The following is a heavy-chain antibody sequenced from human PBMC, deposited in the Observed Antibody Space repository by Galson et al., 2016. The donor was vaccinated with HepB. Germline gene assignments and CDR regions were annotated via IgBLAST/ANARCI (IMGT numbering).Heavy chain of an antibody. Sequence: SLRLSCAASGFAVYTKYMSWVRQAPGKGLEWVSLIYSGGSSYYADSVKGRFTISRDIPKNTVYLQMNSLRAEDTAIYYCASDPWFDFWGQGTLVTVSS. J-gene: IGHJ4*02. CDR2: IYSGGSS. CDR1: GFAVYTKY. V-gene: IGHV3-66*01. CDR3: ASDPWFDF.